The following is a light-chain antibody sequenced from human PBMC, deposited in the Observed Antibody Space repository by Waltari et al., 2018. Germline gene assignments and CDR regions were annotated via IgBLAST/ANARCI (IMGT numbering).Light chain of an antibody. Sequence: EIVLTQSPATLSLSPGARATLSCRASQSVSSYLAWYQQKPGQAPRLLIYYASNRATGIPDRFSGSGSGTDFTLTISSLEPEDFAVYYCQQRSNWPPALTFGGGTKVEIK. CDR1: QSVSSY. J-gene: IGKJ4*01. V-gene: IGKV3-11*01. CDR2: YAS. CDR3: QQRSNWPPALT.